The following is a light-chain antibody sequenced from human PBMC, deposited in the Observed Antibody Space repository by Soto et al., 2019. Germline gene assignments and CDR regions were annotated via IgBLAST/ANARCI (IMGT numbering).Light chain of an antibody. V-gene: IGLV2-11*01. CDR2: DVT. J-gene: IGLJ1*01. CDR3: CSYAGSYTYV. CDR1: SSDVGGYNY. Sequence: QSVLTQPRSVSGSPGQSVTISCTGTSSDVGGYNYVSWYQHHPGKAPKLMIYDVTKRPSGVRGRFSASKSGNTASLTISGLQAEDEADYYCCSYAGSYTYVFGTGTKVTVL.